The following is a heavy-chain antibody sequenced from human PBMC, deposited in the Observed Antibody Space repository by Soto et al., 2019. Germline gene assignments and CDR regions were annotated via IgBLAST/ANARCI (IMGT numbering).Heavy chain of an antibody. V-gene: IGHV1-18*01. J-gene: IGHJ3*02. Sequence: GASVKVSCKASGYTFTSYGISWVRQAPGQGLEWMGWISAYNGNTNYAQKLQGRVTMTTDTSTSTAYMELRSLRSDDTAVYYCARASYDSSGYYPSAAFDIWGQGTMVTVSS. CDR3: ARASYDSSGYYPSAAFDI. CDR2: ISAYNGNT. CDR1: GYTFTSYG. D-gene: IGHD3-22*01.